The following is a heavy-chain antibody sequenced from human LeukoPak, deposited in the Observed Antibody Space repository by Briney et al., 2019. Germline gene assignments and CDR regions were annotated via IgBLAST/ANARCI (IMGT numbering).Heavy chain of an antibody. V-gene: IGHV3-66*02. J-gene: IGHJ6*02. D-gene: IGHD3-22*01. CDR3: ASTRSGYYYTRYYYGMDV. CDR1: GFTFSSYA. Sequence: GGSLRLSCAASGFTFSSYAMSWVRQAPGKGLEWVSVIYSGGSTYYADSVKGRFTISRDNSKNTLYLQMNSLRAEDTAVYYCASTRSGYYYTRYYYGMDVWGQGTTVTVSS. CDR2: IYSGGST.